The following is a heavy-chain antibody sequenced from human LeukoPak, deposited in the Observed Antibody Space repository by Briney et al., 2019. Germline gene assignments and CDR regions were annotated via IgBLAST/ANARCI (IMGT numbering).Heavy chain of an antibody. CDR1: GFTFSSYE. V-gene: IGHV3-48*03. CDR2: ISSSGSTI. J-gene: IGHJ4*02. D-gene: IGHD3-3*01. CDR3: ARVYYDFWSGYYTVGRYFDY. Sequence: PGGSLRLSCAASGFTFSSYEMNWVRQAPGKGLEWVSYISSSGSTIYYADSVKGRFTISRDNAKNSLYLQMNSLRAEDTAVYYCARVYYDFWSGYYTVGRYFDYWGQGTLVTVSS.